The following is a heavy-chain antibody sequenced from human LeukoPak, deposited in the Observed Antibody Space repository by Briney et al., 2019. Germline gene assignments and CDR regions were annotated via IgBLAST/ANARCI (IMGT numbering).Heavy chain of an antibody. CDR3: ARARNYDFWSAPLRGYYYYMDV. D-gene: IGHD3-3*01. CDR1: GGSFSIYG. V-gene: IGHV1-69*05. Sequence: GASVKVSCKAAGGSFSIYGITWVRQAPGQGLEWMGGIIPVYGTTNYAQKFQGRVTITTDESTSTVYMELSSLRSEDTAVYYCARARNYDFWSAPLRGYYYYMDVWGKGTTVTVSS. CDR2: IIPVYGTT. J-gene: IGHJ6*03.